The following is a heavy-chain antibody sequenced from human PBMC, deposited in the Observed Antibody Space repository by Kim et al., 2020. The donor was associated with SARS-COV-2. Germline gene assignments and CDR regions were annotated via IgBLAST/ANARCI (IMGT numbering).Heavy chain of an antibody. D-gene: IGHD1-26*01. J-gene: IGHJ4*02. Sequence: YAQKFQGRVSMTRDTSTSTVYMELSRLRSEDTAVYYCATSKWELRPKFDYWGQGTLVTVSS. CDR3: ATSKWELRPKFDY. V-gene: IGHV1-46*01.